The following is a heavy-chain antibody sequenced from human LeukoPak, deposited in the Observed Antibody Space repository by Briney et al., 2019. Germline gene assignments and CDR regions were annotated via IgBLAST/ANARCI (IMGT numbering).Heavy chain of an antibody. CDR2: IYSSGDT. CDR3: ASSIFGVVPPAY. J-gene: IGHJ4*02. Sequence: PSETLSLTCTVSGGSVTSYYCNWIRQPAGKGLEWIGRIYSSGDTNYNPSLKSRITMSVDTSKNQFSLNLSSVTAADTAVYYCASSIFGVVPPAYWGQGTLVTVSS. V-gene: IGHV4-4*07. D-gene: IGHD3-3*01. CDR1: GGSVTSYY.